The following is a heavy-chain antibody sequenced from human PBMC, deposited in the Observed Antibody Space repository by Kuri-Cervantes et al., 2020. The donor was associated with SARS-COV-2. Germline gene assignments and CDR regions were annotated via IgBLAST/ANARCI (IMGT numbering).Heavy chain of an antibody. J-gene: IGHJ4*02. CDR2: ISSDEPYT. Sequence: GGSLRLSCAASGFALNTFPIHWVRQAPGKGLEWVAFISSDEPYTSIADSVKGRFSISRDLSKNTVFLQLNGLRSEDTAIYYCARAYASWEWEVLHYWGQGTLVTVSS. CDR1: GFALNTFP. CDR3: ARAYASWEWEVLHY. V-gene: IGHV3-30*04. D-gene: IGHD1-26*01.